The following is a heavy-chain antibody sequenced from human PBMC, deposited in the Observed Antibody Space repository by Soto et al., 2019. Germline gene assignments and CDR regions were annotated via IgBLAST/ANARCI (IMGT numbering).Heavy chain of an antibody. CDR1: GFTFSDYY. J-gene: IGHJ4*02. CDR2: IDSGSRYK. D-gene: IGHD3-10*01. CDR3: ARGLLYGGDPPPSDY. V-gene: IGHV3-11*05. Sequence: QVQLVESGGVLVKPGGCLRLSCAASGFTFSDYYMSWFRRAPGKGLEWLSYIDSGSRYKSYADSVKGRSTISRDNAQNTLHLELNSLKVEDTATYFCARGLLYGGDPPPSDYWGQGTGVTVSS.